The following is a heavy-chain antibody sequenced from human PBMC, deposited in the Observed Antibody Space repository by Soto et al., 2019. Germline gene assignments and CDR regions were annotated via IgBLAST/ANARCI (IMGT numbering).Heavy chain of an antibody. CDR1: GDSVSNGDYS. CDR3: AMDPYQDYGDSYYYYALDA. CDR2: IYYIGGP. J-gene: IGHJ6*02. Sequence: PSETLSLTCSVSGDSVSNGDYSWSWIRQPPGEGLEWIGYIYYIGGPYYNPSLQSRVTISMDTSKNQVSLNLTSVTAADTAVYFCAMDPYQDYGDSYYYYALDAWGPGLTVTVS. D-gene: IGHD4-17*01. V-gene: IGHV4-30-4*01.